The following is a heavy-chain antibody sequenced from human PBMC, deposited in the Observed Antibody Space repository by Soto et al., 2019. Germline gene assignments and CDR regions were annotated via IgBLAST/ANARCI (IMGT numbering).Heavy chain of an antibody. CDR3: ARGPKRYDILTCYYRRPEFGFDP. D-gene: IGHD3-9*01. J-gene: IGHJ5*02. Sequence: QVQLQQWGAGLLKPSETLSLTCAVYGGSFSGYYWSWIRQPPGKGLEWIGEINHSGSTNYNPSLKSRVTISVDTSKNQFSLKLSSVTAADTAVYYCARGPKRYDILTCYYRRPEFGFDPWGQGTLVTVSS. CDR1: GGSFSGYY. CDR2: INHSGST. V-gene: IGHV4-34*01.